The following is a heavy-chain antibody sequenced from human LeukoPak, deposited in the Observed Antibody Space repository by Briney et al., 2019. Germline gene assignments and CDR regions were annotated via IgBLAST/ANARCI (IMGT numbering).Heavy chain of an antibody. CDR1: GGSISSGGYY. Sequence: KPSETLSLTCTVSGGSISSGGYYWSWIRQHPGKGLEWIGYIYYSGSTYYNPSLKGRVTISVDTSKNQFSLKLSSVTAADTAVYYCARGWSSGWYAGYNWFDPWGQGTLVTVSS. CDR3: ARGWSSGWYAGYNWFDP. CDR2: IYYSGST. V-gene: IGHV4-31*03. D-gene: IGHD6-19*01. J-gene: IGHJ5*02.